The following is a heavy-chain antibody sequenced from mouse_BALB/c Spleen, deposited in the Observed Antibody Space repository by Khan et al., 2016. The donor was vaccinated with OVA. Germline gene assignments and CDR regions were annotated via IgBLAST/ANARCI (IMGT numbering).Heavy chain of an antibody. D-gene: IGHD1-2*01. Sequence: VQLQESGAELARPGASVKLSCKASGYTFTDYYINWVKQRTGQGLEWIGEISPGSGDTYYNEKFKGKATLTADTSSSTVYLQLSSLTAEASAVSFCARRNYFGYTFAYWGQGTLVTVSA. CDR3: ARRNYFGYTFAY. CDR2: ISPGSGDT. V-gene: IGHV1-77*01. CDR1: GYTFTDYY. J-gene: IGHJ3*01.